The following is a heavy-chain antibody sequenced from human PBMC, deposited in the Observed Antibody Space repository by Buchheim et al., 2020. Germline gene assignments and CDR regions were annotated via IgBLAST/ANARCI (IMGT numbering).Heavy chain of an antibody. J-gene: IGHJ5*02. D-gene: IGHD3-22*01. V-gene: IGHV4-59*01. CDR3: ARDKHYDSSGPGVWFDP. Sequence: QVQLQESGPGLVKPSETLSLTCTVSGGSISSYYWSWIRQPPGKGLEWIGYIYYSGSTNYNPSLKSRVTISADTSKNKSSLKLSSVTAADTAVYYCARDKHYDSSGPGVWFDPWGQGTL. CDR1: GGSISSYY. CDR2: IYYSGST.